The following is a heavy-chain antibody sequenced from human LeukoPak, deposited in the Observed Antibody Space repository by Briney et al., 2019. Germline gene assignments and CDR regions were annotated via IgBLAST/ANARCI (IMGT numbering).Heavy chain of an antibody. J-gene: IGHJ4*02. CDR1: GFTFSSYW. Sequence: SGGSLRLSCAASGFTFSSYWMHWVRQAPGKGLVWVSRINIDESSTSYTDSVKGRFTFSRDNAKNTLYLQMNSLRAEDTAVYYCARGLWSLDYWGQGTLVTVSS. V-gene: IGHV3-74*01. CDR2: INIDESST. D-gene: IGHD5-18*01. CDR3: ARGLWSLDY.